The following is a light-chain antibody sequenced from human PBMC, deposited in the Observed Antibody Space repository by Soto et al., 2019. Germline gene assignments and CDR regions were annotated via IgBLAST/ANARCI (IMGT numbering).Light chain of an antibody. CDR3: NSYTSSNTYV. V-gene: IGLV2-18*02. CDR1: SSDVGSYNR. CDR2: EVT. J-gene: IGLJ1*01. Sequence: QSVLTQPPSVSGSPGHSVTISCTGTSSDVGSYNRVAWYQQPPGTAPKLMIYEVTNRPSGVPDRFSGSKSGNTASLTISGLQAEDEADYYCNSYTSSNTYVFGTGTKVTVL.